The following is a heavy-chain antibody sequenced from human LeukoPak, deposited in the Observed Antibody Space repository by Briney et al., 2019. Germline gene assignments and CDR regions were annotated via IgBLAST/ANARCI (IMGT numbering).Heavy chain of an antibody. CDR3: ARDHYCSGGSCYWRFDY. Sequence: GASVKVSCKASGYTFTGYYMHWVGQAPGQGLEWMGWINPNSGGTNYAQKFQGRVTMTRDTSISTAYMELSRLRSDDTAVYYCARDHYCSGGSCYWRFDYWGQGTLVTVSS. D-gene: IGHD2-15*01. J-gene: IGHJ4*02. V-gene: IGHV1-2*02. CDR1: GYTFTGYY. CDR2: INPNSGGT.